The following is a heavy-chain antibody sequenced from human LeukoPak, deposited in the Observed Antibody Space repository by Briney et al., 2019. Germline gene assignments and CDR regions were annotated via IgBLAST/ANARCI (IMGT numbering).Heavy chain of an antibody. J-gene: IGHJ4*02. CDR1: GFTVDNNY. CDR2: IYNDGTT. D-gene: IGHD1-1*01. Sequence: GGSLRLSCAASGFTVDNNYMTWVRQSPAKGLEWVSPIYNDGTTNYVDSVEGRFTISRDNSKNTLYLQMNSLRGEDSAVYYCAKIGHWNPAYWGPGTLVTVSS. CDR3: AKIGHWNPAY. V-gene: IGHV3-66*02.